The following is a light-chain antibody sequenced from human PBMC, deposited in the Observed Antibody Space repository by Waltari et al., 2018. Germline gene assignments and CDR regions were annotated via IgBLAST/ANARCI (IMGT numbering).Light chain of an antibody. Sequence: QPVVTQEPTLTVSPGGTVTLTCSSSTGTVTSGQYPYWFQQTPGQVPRTLIYDTSNKHSWTPARFSDSLLGGKAALTLSGAQPEDEAEYYCLLWYSGARWVFGGGTKLSVL. CDR2: DTS. V-gene: IGLV7-46*01. J-gene: IGLJ3*02. CDR1: TGTVTSGQY. CDR3: LLWYSGARWV.